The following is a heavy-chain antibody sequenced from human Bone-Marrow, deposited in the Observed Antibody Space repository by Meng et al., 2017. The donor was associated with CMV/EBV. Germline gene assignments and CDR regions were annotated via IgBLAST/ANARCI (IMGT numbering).Heavy chain of an antibody. J-gene: IGHJ4*02. V-gene: IGHV4-4*02. CDR2: IYHSGTT. CDR3: AREKSGLYYYDSSGYYGL. Sequence: SISSSNGWGWVRQPPGKGLEWIGDIYHSGTTNYNPSLKSRVTISVDKSKNQFSLKLSSVTAADTAVYYCAREKSGLYYYDSSGYYGLWGQGTLVTVSS. CDR1: SISSSNG. D-gene: IGHD3-22*01.